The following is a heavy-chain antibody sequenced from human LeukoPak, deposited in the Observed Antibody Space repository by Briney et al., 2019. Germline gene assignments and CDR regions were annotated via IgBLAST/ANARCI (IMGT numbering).Heavy chain of an antibody. CDR3: ARDQYDTWSRRGNFDS. J-gene: IGHJ4*02. V-gene: IGHV3-7*03. CDR1: GYTFGKYW. CDR2: IKLDGGEK. D-gene: IGHD3-3*01. Sequence: GGSLRLSCVASGYTFGKYWMSWVRQAPGKGLEWVANIKLDGGEKNYVDSVKGRFTVSRDNTKNSLYLQMNSLRAEDTAVFYCARDQYDTWSRRGNFDSWGQGTLVIVSS.